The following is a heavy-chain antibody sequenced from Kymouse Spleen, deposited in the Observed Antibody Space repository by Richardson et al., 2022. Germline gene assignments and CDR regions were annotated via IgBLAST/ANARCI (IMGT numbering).Heavy chain of an antibody. V-gene: IGHV4-59*01. J-gene: IGHJ6*02. Sequence: QVQLQESGPGLVKPSETLSLTCTVSGGSISSYYWSWIRQPPGKGLEWIGYIYYSGSTNYNPSLKSRVTISVDTSKNQFSLKLSSVTAADTAVYYCAL*QWLVRYYGMDVWGQGTTVTVSS. CDR3: AL*QWLVRYYGMDV. D-gene: IGHD6-19*01. CDR2: IYYSGST. CDR1: GGSISSYY.